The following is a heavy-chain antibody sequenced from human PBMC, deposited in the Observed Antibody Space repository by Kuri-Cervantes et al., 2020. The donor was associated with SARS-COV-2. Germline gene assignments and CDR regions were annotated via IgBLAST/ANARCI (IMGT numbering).Heavy chain of an antibody. Sequence: ESLKISCAASGFTFSSYSMNWVRQAPGKGLEWVSYISSSSSTIYYADSVKGRFTISRDNAKNSLYLQMNSLRAEDTAVYYCARGGSDYYYYYGMGVWGQGTTVTVSS. CDR1: GFTFSSYS. J-gene: IGHJ6*02. D-gene: IGHD1-26*01. CDR2: ISSSSSTI. CDR3: ARGGSDYYYYYGMGV. V-gene: IGHV3-48*01.